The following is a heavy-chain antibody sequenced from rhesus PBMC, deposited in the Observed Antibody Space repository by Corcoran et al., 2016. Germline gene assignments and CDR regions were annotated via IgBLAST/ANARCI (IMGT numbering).Heavy chain of an antibody. CDR3: VRWGHYFDY. CDR2: INGDSGTT. D-gene: IGHD5-24*01. CDR1: GDSFSRYW. J-gene: IGHJ4*01. V-gene: IGHV4-80*01. Sequence: SAPGLGKPSAAVALTFAVSGDSFSRYWCSWIRQRPGKGLEWIGEINGDSGTTNYNPSLKSRVTISKDASKNQFSLKLSSVTAADTALYYCVRWGHYFDYWGQGVLVTVSS.